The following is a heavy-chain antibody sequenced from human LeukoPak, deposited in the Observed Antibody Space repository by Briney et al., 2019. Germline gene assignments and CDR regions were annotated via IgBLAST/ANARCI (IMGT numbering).Heavy chain of an antibody. Sequence: SETLSLTCTVSGGSISSYYWSWIRQPPGKGLEWIGYIYYSGSTNYNPSLKSRVTISVKTSKNQFSLKLSPVTAADTAVYYCARSPRGGTLHYMDVWGKGTTVTMSS. CDR1: GGSISSYY. CDR2: IYYSGST. V-gene: IGHV4-59*01. J-gene: IGHJ6*03. CDR3: ARSPRGGTLHYMDV. D-gene: IGHD3-16*01.